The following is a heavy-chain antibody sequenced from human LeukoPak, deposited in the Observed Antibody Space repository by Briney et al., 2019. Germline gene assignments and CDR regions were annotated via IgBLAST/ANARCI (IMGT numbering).Heavy chain of an antibody. D-gene: IGHD6-19*01. CDR3: ARDLFFNVAVAGTYWFDP. Sequence: ASVKVSCKASGYTFTSYAMNWVRQAPGQGLEWMGWINTNTGNPTYAQGFTGRFVFSLDTSVSTAYLQISSLKAEDTAVYYCARDLFFNVAVAGTYWFDPWGQGTLVTVSS. CDR2: INTNTGNP. V-gene: IGHV7-4-1*02. J-gene: IGHJ5*02. CDR1: GYTFTSYA.